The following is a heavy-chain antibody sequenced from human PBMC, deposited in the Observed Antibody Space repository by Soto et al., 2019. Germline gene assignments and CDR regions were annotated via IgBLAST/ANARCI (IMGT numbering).Heavy chain of an antibody. Sequence: GGSLRLSCAASGFTFSGSAMHWVRQASGKGLEWVGRIRSKANSYATAYAASVKGRFTISRDDSKNTAYLQINSLKTEDTAVYYCTPLYCGGDCYSDAFDIWGQGTMVTVSS. CDR2: IRSKANSYAT. CDR1: GFTFSGSA. J-gene: IGHJ3*02. V-gene: IGHV3-73*01. CDR3: TPLYCGGDCYSDAFDI. D-gene: IGHD2-21*02.